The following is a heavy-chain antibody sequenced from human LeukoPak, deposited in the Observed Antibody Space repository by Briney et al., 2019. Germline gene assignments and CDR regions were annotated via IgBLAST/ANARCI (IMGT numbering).Heavy chain of an antibody. CDR1: GFTFSSHG. CDR3: ARGGDHNFDF. D-gene: IGHD4-17*01. J-gene: IGHJ4*02. V-gene: IGHV3-33*01. Sequence: GGSLRLSCAASGFTFSSHGMHWVRQAPGKGLEWVAVIWYDGGKKYHADSVKGRFTISRDNSKNTLYLQMNSLRAEDTAVYYCARGGDHNFDFWGQGTLVTVSS. CDR2: IWYDGGKK.